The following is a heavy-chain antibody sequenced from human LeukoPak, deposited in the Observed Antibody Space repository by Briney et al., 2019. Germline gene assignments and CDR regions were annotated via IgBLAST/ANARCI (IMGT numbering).Heavy chain of an antibody. CDR3: ARGDIAVPGRFDY. J-gene: IGHJ4*02. CDR2: FSSSGSTI. V-gene: IGHV3-11*04. Sequence: PGGSLRLSCAASGFTFSDYHMSWIRQAPGKGLEWVSYFSSSGSTIYYADSVKGRFTTSRDNAKNSLYLQMNSLRAEDTAVYYCARGDIAVPGRFDYWGQGTLVTVSS. CDR1: GFTFSDYH. D-gene: IGHD6-19*01.